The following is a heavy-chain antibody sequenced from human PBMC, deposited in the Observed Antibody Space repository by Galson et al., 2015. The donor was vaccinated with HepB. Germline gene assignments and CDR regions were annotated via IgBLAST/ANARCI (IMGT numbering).Heavy chain of an antibody. V-gene: IGHV5-10-1*01. CDR2: IDPSDSYT. D-gene: IGHD1-7*01. J-gene: IGHJ6*02. CDR1: GYSFTSYW. CDR3: ARQSGTTSYYYGMDV. Sequence: QSGAEVKKPGESLRISCKGSGYSFTSYWISWVRQMPGKGLEWMGRIDPSDSYTNYSPSFQGHVTISADKSISTAYLQWSSLKASDTAMYYCARQSGTTSYYYGMDVWGQGTTVTVSS.